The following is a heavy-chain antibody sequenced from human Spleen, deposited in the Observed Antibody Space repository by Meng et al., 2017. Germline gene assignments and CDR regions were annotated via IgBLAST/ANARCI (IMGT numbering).Heavy chain of an antibody. J-gene: IGHJ4*02. V-gene: IGHV3-30*06. CDR1: GFTFSSYG. CDR2: ISYDGSNK. CDR3: ARGAGYCSGGSCYPSVRYFDY. Sequence: GESLKISCAASGFTFSSYGMHWVRQAPGKGLEWVAVISYDGSNKYYADSVKGRFTISRDNSKNTLYLQMNSLRAEDTAVYYCARGAGYCSGGSCYPSVRYFDYWGQGTLVTVSS. D-gene: IGHD2-15*01.